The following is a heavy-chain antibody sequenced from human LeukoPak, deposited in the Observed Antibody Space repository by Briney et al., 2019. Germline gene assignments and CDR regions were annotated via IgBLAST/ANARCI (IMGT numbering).Heavy chain of an antibody. J-gene: IGHJ4*02. CDR2: IYHSGST. CDR1: GGSISSGGYS. Sequence: SETLSLTCAVSGGSISSGGYSWSWIRQPPGKGLEWIGYIYHSGSTYYNPSHKSRVTISVDRSKNQFSLKLSSVTAADTAVYYCARVNGDYGSDYWGQGTLVTVSS. V-gene: IGHV4-30-2*01. CDR3: ARVNGDYGSDY. D-gene: IGHD4-17*01.